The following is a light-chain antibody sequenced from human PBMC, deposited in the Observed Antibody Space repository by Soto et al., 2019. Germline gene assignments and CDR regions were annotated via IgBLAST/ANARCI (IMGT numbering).Light chain of an antibody. J-gene: IGLJ1*01. CDR2: EGT. Sequence: QSALTQPASVSGSPGQSITISCTGSSSDFGNYYLVSWYQQHPGKAPKLMIYEGTKRPSGVSNRFSGSKSGNTASLTISGLQAADEADYYCCSYAGSGTFVLFVFGTGTQLTVL. CDR1: SSDFGNYYL. V-gene: IGLV2-23*03. CDR3: CSYAGSGTFVLFV.